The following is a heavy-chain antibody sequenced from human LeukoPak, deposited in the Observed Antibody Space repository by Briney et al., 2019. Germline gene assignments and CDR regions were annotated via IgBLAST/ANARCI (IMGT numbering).Heavy chain of an antibody. CDR2: IYYSGSI. CDR1: GGSVSSGSYY. Sequence: SETLSLTCTVSGGSVSSGSYYWSWIRQPPGKGLEWIGYIYYSGSINYNPSLKSRVTISVDTSKNQFSLKLSSVTAADTAVYYCARDLLNEGNHLDYWGQGTLVTVSS. CDR3: ARDLLNEGNHLDY. D-gene: IGHD4-23*01. V-gene: IGHV4-61*01. J-gene: IGHJ4*02.